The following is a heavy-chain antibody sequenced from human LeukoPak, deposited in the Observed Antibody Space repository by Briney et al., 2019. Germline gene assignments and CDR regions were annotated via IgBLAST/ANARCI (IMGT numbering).Heavy chain of an antibody. Sequence: PGGSLRLSCAASGFTFSTYTMNWVRQAPGKGLEWIGSIYYSGSTYYNPSLKSRVTISVDTSKNQFSLKLSSVTAADTAVYYCARVASIVARRAFDIWGQGTMVTVSS. D-gene: IGHD6-6*01. CDR2: IYYSGST. CDR3: ARVASIVARRAFDI. J-gene: IGHJ3*02. V-gene: IGHV4-39*07. CDR1: GFTFSTYT.